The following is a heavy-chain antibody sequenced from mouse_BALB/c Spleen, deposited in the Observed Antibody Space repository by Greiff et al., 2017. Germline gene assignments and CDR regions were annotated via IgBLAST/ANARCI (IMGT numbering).Heavy chain of an antibody. J-gene: IGHJ4*01. V-gene: IGHV3-2*02. Sequence: EVKLVESGPGLVKPSQSLSLTCTVTGYSITSDYAWNWIRQFPGNKLEWMGYISYSGSTSYNPSLKSRISITRDTSKNQFFLQLNSVTTEDTATYYCARYDWDYAMDYWGQGTSVTVSS. D-gene: IGHD2-12*01. CDR1: GYSITSDYA. CDR2: ISYSGST. CDR3: ARYDWDYAMDY.